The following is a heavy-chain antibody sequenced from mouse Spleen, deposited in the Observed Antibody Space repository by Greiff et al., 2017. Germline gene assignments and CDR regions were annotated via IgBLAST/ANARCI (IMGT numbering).Heavy chain of an antibody. J-gene: IGHJ3*01. CDR1: GYAFSSSW. Sequence: VQLQQSGPELVKPGASVKISCKASGYAFSSSWMNWVKQRPGKGLEWIGRIYPGDGDTNYNGKFKGKATLTADKSSSTAYMQLSSLTSEDSAVYFCARRGITTVGFAYWGQGTLVTVSA. CDR3: ARRGITTVGFAY. V-gene: IGHV1-82*01. D-gene: IGHD1-1*01. CDR2: IYPGDGDT.